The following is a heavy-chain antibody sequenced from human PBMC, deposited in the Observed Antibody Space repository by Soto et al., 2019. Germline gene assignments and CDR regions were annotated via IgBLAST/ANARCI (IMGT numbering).Heavy chain of an antibody. CDR1: GGTCSGYA. CDR3: ARSQGSSTSLEIYYYYYYGMDV. V-gene: IGHV1-69*01. CDR2: IIPISGTA. D-gene: IGHD2-2*01. J-gene: IGHJ6*02. Sequence: QVQLVQSGAEVKKPGSSVKVSCKASGGTCSGYAISWVRQAPGQGLEWMGGIIPISGTANYAQKFQGRVTITADESTSTAYMELSSLRSEDTAVYYCARSQGSSTSLEIYYYYYYGMDVWGQGTTVTVSS.